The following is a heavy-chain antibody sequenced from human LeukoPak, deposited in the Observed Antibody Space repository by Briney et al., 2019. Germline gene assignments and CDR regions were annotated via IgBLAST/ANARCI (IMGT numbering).Heavy chain of an antibody. D-gene: IGHD2-21*01. Sequence: ASVKVSCKTSGYTFTGYYMHWLRQAPGQGLDWMGWINPNSGGANYAQKFQGRVTMTRDTSITTAYMELSGLRSDDTAVYYCARHPPLASSPPDYWGQGTLVTVSS. J-gene: IGHJ4*02. V-gene: IGHV1-2*02. CDR2: INPNSGGA. CDR1: GYTFTGYY. CDR3: ARHPPLASSPPDY.